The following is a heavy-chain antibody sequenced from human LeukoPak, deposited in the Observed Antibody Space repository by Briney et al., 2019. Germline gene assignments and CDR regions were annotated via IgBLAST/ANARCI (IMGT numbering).Heavy chain of an antibody. D-gene: IGHD3-10*01. CDR2: INPNSGGT. Sequence: ASVKVSCKASGYTFTGYYMHWVRPAPGQGLEWMGWINPNSGGTNYAQKFQGRVTMTRDTSISTAYMELSRLRSEDTAVYYCARDREFGELCNDAVDIWGQGTMVTVSS. CDR1: GYTFTGYY. V-gene: IGHV1-2*02. CDR3: ARDREFGELCNDAVDI. J-gene: IGHJ3*02.